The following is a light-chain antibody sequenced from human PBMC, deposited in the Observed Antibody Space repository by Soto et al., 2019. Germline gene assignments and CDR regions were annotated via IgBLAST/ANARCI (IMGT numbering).Light chain of an antibody. Sequence: EIVMTQSPATLSVSPGERATLSCRASQSVSSNLAWYQQKPGQAPRLLIYGASTRATGIPARFSGSGSGTDFTLTISSLQSEDFATYYCQQYKISPRTFGQGTKVDIK. J-gene: IGKJ1*01. V-gene: IGKV3D-15*01. CDR2: GAS. CDR1: QSVSSN. CDR3: QQYKISPRT.